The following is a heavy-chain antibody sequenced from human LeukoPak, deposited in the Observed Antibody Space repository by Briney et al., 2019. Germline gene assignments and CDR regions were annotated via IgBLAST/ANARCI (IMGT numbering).Heavy chain of an antibody. D-gene: IGHD3-16*01. Sequence: ASVKVSCKASGYTFTCYGISWVRQAPGQGLEWMGWISAYNGNTNYAQKFQGRVTMTRNTSISTAYMELSSLRSEDTAVYYCARGRPFGVWGQGTTVTVSS. CDR1: GYTFTCYG. J-gene: IGHJ6*02. CDR2: ISAYNGNT. CDR3: ARGRPFGV. V-gene: IGHV1-18*01.